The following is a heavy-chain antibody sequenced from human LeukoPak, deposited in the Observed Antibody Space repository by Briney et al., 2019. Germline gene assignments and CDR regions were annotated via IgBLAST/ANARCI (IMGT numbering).Heavy chain of an antibody. J-gene: IGHJ2*01. CDR2: IWYDGSNK. CDR1: GFTFSSYG. CDR3: ARDRSMSGWYIDL. V-gene: IGHV3-33*01. Sequence: GGSLRLSCAASGFTFSSYGMLWVRQAPGKGLEWVAVIWYDGSNKYYPDSVQGRFTISRDNSKNTLYLQVNSLRAEDTAVYYCARDRSMSGWYIDLWGRGTLVTVSS. D-gene: IGHD2/OR15-2a*01.